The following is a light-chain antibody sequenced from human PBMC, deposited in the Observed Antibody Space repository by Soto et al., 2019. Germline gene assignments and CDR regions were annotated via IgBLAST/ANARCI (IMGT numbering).Light chain of an antibody. CDR1: SSDVGGYNY. Sequence: QSVLTQPASVSGSPGQSITISCTGTSSDVGGYNYVSWYQQHPGKAPKLMIYEVSNRPSGVSNRFSGSKSGNTASLTISGLQAEDEADYYCCSYTSSSTLAFGTGTK. J-gene: IGLJ1*01. CDR2: EVS. V-gene: IGLV2-14*01. CDR3: CSYTSSSTLA.